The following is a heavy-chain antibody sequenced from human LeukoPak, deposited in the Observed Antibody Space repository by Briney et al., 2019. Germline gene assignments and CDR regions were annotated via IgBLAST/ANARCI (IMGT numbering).Heavy chain of an antibody. CDR1: GFTFGDYA. Sequence: GGSLRLSCTASGFTFGDYAMSWVRQAPGKGLEGVGFIRSKAYGGTTEYAASVKGRFTISRDDSKSIAYLQMNSLKTEDTAVYYCTRTPGAPLRQIFDYWGQGTLVTVSS. CDR3: TRTPGAPLRQIFDY. CDR2: IRSKAYGGTT. D-gene: IGHD1-26*01. J-gene: IGHJ4*02. V-gene: IGHV3-49*04.